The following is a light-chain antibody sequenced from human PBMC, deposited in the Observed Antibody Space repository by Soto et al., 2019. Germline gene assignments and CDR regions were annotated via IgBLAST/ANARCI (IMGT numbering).Light chain of an antibody. CDR3: LQHNTYPWT. CDR1: QSVSSGY. J-gene: IGKJ1*01. Sequence: ELVLTQSPGTLSLSPGERATLSCRASQSVSSGYLAWYQQKPGQAPRLLIYGASTRATGIPARFSGSGSGTDFTLTISSLQPEDFATYYCLQHNTYPWTFGQGTKVDIK. CDR2: GAS. V-gene: IGKV3D-7*01.